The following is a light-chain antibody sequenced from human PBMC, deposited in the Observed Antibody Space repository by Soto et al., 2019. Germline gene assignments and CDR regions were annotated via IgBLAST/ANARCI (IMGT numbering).Light chain of an antibody. CDR2: GAS. CDR3: QQYNHWSSFP. V-gene: IGKV3-15*01. CDR1: QYISNN. J-gene: IGKJ5*01. Sequence: EIAMTQSPATLSVSLGERATLSCRASQYISNNLAWYQQRPGQAPSLLIYGASTRATGVPARFSGSGSGTDFLLSISGLQSEDSAVYYCQQYNHWSSFPFGQGTRLEMK.